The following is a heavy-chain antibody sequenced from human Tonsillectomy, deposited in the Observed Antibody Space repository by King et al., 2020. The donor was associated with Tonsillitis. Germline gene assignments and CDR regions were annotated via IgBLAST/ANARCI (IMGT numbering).Heavy chain of an antibody. CDR1: GFTFGNYA. D-gene: IGHD6-19*01. J-gene: IGHJ4*02. CDR2: IRNKAYGGTT. V-gene: IGHV3-49*05. CDR3: TRDIEAYRSGWYPPFDY. Sequence: VQLVESGGGLVKPGRSLRLSCIVSGFTFGNYAMSWFRQAPGKGLEWVGFIRNKAYGGTTEYAASVKGRFTISRDDSKSIAYLQMNSLKTEDTAVYYCTRDIEAYRSGWYPPFDYWGQGTLVTVSS.